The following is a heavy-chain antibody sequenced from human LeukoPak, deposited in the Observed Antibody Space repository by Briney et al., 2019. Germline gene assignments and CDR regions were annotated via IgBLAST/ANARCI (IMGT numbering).Heavy chain of an antibody. V-gene: IGHV1-2*02. CDR1: GYTFTDFY. CDR3: ARDRPEDSEPKVDTTVGGY. J-gene: IGHJ4*02. Sequence: ASVKVSCKASGYTFTDFYMHWVRQAPGQGLEWMGWINPDSGDADFAQKFQGRVTMSRDTSISTAYMELSRLTSDDTAMYYCARDRPEDSEPKVDTTVGGYWGQGTLVTVSS. CDR2: INPDSGDA. D-gene: IGHD5-18*01.